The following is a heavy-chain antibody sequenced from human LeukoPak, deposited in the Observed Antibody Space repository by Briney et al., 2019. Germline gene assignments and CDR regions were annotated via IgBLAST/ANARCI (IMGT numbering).Heavy chain of an antibody. CDR3: ARGTTNYYDSRDFEFDY. CDR2: LSFDGDKK. CDR1: GFTFGSYA. J-gene: IGHJ4*02. V-gene: IGHV3-30-3*01. D-gene: IGHD3-22*01. Sequence: GGSLRLSCAASGFTFGSYAMHWVRQAPGKGLEWVTVLSFDGDKKYYADSVKGRFIISRDNSKNTLYLQMNSLRAEDTAVYYCARGTTNYYDSRDFEFDYWGQGTLVTVSS.